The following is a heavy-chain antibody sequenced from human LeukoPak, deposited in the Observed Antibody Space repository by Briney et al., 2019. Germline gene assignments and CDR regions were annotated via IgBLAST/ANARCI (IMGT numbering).Heavy chain of an antibody. CDR2: ISSNGGST. Sequence: GGSLRLSCAASGFTFSSYAMHWVRQAPGKGLEYVSAISSNGGSTYYANSVKGRFTISRDNSKNTLYLQMGSLRAEDMAVYYCARRDTMVDPEGYYYYGMDVWGQGTTVTVSS. D-gene: IGHD3-10*01. V-gene: IGHV3-64*01. J-gene: IGHJ6*02. CDR3: ARRDTMVDPEGYYYYGMDV. CDR1: GFTFSSYA.